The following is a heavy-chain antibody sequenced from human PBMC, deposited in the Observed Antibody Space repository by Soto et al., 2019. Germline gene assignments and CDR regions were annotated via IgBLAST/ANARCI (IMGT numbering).Heavy chain of an antibody. V-gene: IGHV3-30*18. CDR1: GFTFSSYG. J-gene: IGHJ4*02. D-gene: IGHD3-10*01. CDR2: ISYDGSNK. CDR3: AKESRNYSLPY. Sequence: HPGGSLRLSCAASGFTFSSYGMHWVRQAPGKGLEWVAVISYDGSNKYYADSVKGRFTISRDNSKNTLYLQMNSLRAEDTAVYYCAKESRNYSLPYWGQGTLVTVSS.